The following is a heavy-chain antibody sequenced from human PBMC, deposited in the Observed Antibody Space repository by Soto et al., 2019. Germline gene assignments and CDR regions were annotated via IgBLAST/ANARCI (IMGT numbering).Heavy chain of an antibody. CDR1: GYTFTSYG. CDR2: ISAHNGNT. Sequence: QVHLVQSGAEVKKPGASVTVSCKASGYTFTSYGITWVRQAPGQGLEWMGWISAHNGNTDYAQKLQGRVIVTRDTSTSTAYMELRSLISDDTAMYYCARGRYGEYWGQGALVTVSS. CDR3: ARGRYGEY. V-gene: IGHV1-18*01. D-gene: IGHD3-10*01. J-gene: IGHJ4*02.